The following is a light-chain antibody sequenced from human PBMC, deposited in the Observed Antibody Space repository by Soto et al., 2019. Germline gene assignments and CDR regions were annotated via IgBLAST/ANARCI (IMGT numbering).Light chain of an antibody. CDR1: QSVSSNY. Sequence: EIVLTQSPGTLSLSPGERATLSCRASQSVSSNYLAWYQQKSGQAPRLLIYGASSRATGIPDRFSGSGSGTDCTFTISKLEPEDFAVYYCQQYGNSPYAFGQGTDLEI. CDR2: GAS. J-gene: IGKJ2*01. CDR3: QQYGNSPYA. V-gene: IGKV3-20*01.